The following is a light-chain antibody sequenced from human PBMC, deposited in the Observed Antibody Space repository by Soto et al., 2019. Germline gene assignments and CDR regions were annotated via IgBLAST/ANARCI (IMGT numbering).Light chain of an antibody. CDR3: QQYYSYSLT. J-gene: IGKJ5*01. Sequence: DIHMTQSPSSLSASVVDIVTITCRASQSIGSWLNWYQQKPGKAPKLLIHGGSILKSGVPSRFSGSGGGTEFTLTISSLQPDDFATYYCQQYYSYSLTFGRGTRLEIK. CDR2: GGS. CDR1: QSIGSW. V-gene: IGKV1-5*01.